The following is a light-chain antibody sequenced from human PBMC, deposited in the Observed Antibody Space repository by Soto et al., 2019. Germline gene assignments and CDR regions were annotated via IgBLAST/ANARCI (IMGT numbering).Light chain of an antibody. CDR1: QSIGSF. CDR2: DAS. CDR3: QQCYMGWT. V-gene: IGKV1-5*01. J-gene: IGKJ1*01. Sequence: DIQMTQSPSTLSASVGDRVTITCRASQSIGSFLAWYQHQPGKAPKLLIYDASTLDSGVPSRFSDTGSGTQFTFAITSLQPEDVGTYYCQQCYMGWTFGQGTK.